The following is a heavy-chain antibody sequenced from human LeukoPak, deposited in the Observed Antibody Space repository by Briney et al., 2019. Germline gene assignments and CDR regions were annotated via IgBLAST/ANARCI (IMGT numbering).Heavy chain of an antibody. CDR1: GFTFSSYG. CDR2: ISYDGSNK. CDR3: ARDVYYTIDY. V-gene: IGHV3-30*19. J-gene: IGHJ4*02. D-gene: IGHD1-26*01. Sequence: GGSLRLSCAASGFTFSSYGMHWVRQAPGKGLEWVAVISYDGSNKYYADSVKGRFTISRDNSKNTLYLQMNSLRAEDTAVYYCARDVYYTIDYWGQGTLVTVSS.